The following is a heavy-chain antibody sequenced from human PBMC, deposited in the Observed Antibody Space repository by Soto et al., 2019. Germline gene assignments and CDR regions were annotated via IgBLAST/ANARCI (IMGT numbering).Heavy chain of an antibody. V-gene: IGHV1-2*04. D-gene: IGHD6-13*01. Sequence: QVQLVQSGAEVKKPGASVKVSCKASGYTFTGYYMHWVRQAPGQGLEWMGWINPNSGGTNYTQKFQGWVTMTRDTSISTAYMELSRLRSDDTAVYYCARDQLPDPSAAGSYYYGMDVWGQGTTVTVSS. CDR1: GYTFTGYY. CDR3: ARDQLPDPSAAGSYYYGMDV. CDR2: INPNSGGT. J-gene: IGHJ6*02.